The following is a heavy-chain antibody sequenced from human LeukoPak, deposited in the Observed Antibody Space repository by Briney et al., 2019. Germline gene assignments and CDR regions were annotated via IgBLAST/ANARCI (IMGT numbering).Heavy chain of an antibody. Sequence: GGSLRLSCAASGFTFSSYSMNRVRQAPGKGLEWVSSISSSSSYIYYADSVKGRFTISRDNAKNSLYLQMNSLRAEDTAVYYCAKDGSKVRELIAYYFDSWGQGTLVTVSS. V-gene: IGHV3-21*01. CDR2: ISSSSSYI. D-gene: IGHD3-10*01. CDR3: AKDGSKVRELIAYYFDS. CDR1: GFTFSSYS. J-gene: IGHJ4*02.